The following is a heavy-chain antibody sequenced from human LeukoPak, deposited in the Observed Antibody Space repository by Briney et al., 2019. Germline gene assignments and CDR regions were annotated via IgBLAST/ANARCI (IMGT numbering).Heavy chain of an antibody. J-gene: IGHJ6*02. CDR2: IYYSGST. D-gene: IGHD3-10*01. CDR1: GGSISSSGYY. V-gene: IGHV4-31*03. CDR3: ARDAEYYYGSGSYSSGIDV. Sequence: SETLSLTCTVSGGSISSSGYYWSWIRQHPGKGLEWIGYIYYSGSTYYNPSPKGRVTISVDTSKNQFSLKLSSVTAADTAVYYCARDAEYYYGSGSYSSGIDVWGQGTTVTVSS.